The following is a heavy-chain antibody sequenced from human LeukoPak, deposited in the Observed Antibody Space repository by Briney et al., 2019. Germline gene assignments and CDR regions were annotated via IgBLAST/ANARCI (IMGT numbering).Heavy chain of an antibody. Sequence: GESLRLSCAASGFTFSRYWIHWVRQTPGKGLEWVSRINPDGSTTTYADSVKGRFTISRDNAKNSLYLQMNSLRAEDTAVYYCARDHYYASGSYYYYWGQGTLVTVS. CDR2: INPDGSTT. V-gene: IGHV3-74*01. CDR3: ARDHYYASGSYYYY. CDR1: GFTFSRYW. J-gene: IGHJ4*02. D-gene: IGHD3-10*01.